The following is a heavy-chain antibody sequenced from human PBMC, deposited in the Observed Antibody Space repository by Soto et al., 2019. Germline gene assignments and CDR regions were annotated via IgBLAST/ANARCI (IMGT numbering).Heavy chain of an antibody. Sequence: EVQLVESGGGLVQPGGSLRLSCAASGFTFSSYEMNWVRQAPGKGLEWVSYISSSGSTIYYADSVKGRFTISRDNAKNSLYLQMNSLRAEDTAVYYCARDPHLVPPSGSYYPVAYWGQGTLVTVSS. CDR3: ARDPHLVPPSGSYYPVAY. J-gene: IGHJ4*02. D-gene: IGHD3-10*01. CDR2: ISSSGSTI. V-gene: IGHV3-48*03. CDR1: GFTFSSYE.